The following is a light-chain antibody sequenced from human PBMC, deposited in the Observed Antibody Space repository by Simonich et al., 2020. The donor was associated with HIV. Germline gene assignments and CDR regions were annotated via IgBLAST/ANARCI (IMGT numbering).Light chain of an antibody. CDR1: QSVSRK. J-gene: IGKJ3*01. CDR2: GAS. Sequence: EIVMTQSPATLSVSPGERATLSCRASQSVSRKLAWYQQRLGQAPRLLIYGASTRATGIPARVSGSGSGSEFTLTISSMQSEDFAVYYCQQYNNWPSPFTFGPGTKVDIK. CDR3: QQYNNWPSPFT. V-gene: IGKV3-15*01.